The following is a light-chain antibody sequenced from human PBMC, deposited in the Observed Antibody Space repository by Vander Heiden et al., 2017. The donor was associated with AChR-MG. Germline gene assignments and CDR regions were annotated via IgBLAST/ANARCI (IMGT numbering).Light chain of an antibody. CDR3: QQRSNWRVT. Sequence: DIVLTQSPATLSLSPGDRATLSCRASQSVSSYLAWYQQKPGQAPRLLIYDASNRATGIPARFSGSGSGTDFTLTISSLEPEDFAVYYCQQRSNWRVTFGQGTRLEIK. CDR2: DAS. V-gene: IGKV3-11*01. J-gene: IGKJ5*01. CDR1: QSVSSY.